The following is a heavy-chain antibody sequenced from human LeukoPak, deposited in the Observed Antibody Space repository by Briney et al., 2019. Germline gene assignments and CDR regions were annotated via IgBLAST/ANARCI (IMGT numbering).Heavy chain of an antibody. Sequence: SETLSLTCTVSGGSIGSSSYYWGWIRQPPGKGLEWIGSIYYSGSTYYNPSLKSRVTISVDTSKNQFSLKPSSVTAADTAVYYCARSGFAGGYFDLWGRGTLVTVSS. V-gene: IGHV4-39*07. CDR3: ARSGFAGGYFDL. CDR1: GGSIGSSSYY. J-gene: IGHJ2*01. CDR2: IYYSGST. D-gene: IGHD1-26*01.